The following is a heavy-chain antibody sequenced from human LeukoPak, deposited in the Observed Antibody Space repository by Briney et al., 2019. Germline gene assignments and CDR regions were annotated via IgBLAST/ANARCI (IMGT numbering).Heavy chain of an antibody. Sequence: SETLSLTCSVSGGSITDHYWSWIRQPPGKELEYIGYIYHSGRTYYNPSLQSRVTISIDTSRNQFSLRLTFVTAADTAEYFCARDRGSYGIDFWGQGTLVTVSS. V-gene: IGHV4-59*11. CDR3: ARDRGSYGIDF. J-gene: IGHJ4*02. D-gene: IGHD5-18*01. CDR2: IYHSGRT. CDR1: GGSITDHY.